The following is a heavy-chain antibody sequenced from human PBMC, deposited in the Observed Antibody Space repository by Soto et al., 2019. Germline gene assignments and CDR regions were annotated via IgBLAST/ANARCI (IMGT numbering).Heavy chain of an antibody. CDR1: GGSISSGGYY. D-gene: IGHD2-15*01. CDR3: EGAGYCSGGSCYSLYYFAY. J-gene: IGHJ4*02. Sequence: SETLSLTCTVSGGSISSGGYYWSWIRQHPGKGLEWIGYIYYSGSTYYNPSLKSRVTISVDTSKNQFSLKLSSVTAADTAVYYCEGAGYCSGGSCYSLYYFAYWGQGTQVTVSS. V-gene: IGHV4-31*03. CDR2: IYYSGST.